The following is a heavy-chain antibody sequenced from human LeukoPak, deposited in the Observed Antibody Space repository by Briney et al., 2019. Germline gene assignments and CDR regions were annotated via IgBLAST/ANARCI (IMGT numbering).Heavy chain of an antibody. CDR1: GFVFSTYG. Sequence: GGSLRLSCAASGFVFSTYGMHWVRQAPGKGLEWVAVISYDGSNKYYADSVKGRFTISRDNSKNTLYLQMNSLRAEDTAVYYCAREYYDFWSGYYPPDYWGQGTLVTVSS. D-gene: IGHD3-3*01. CDR2: ISYDGSNK. CDR3: AREYYDFWSGYYPPDY. J-gene: IGHJ4*02. V-gene: IGHV3-30*19.